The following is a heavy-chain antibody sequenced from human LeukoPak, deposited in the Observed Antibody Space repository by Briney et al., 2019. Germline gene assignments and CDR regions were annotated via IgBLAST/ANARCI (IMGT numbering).Heavy chain of an antibody. CDR3: AKDRQDYDSGDYFDY. CDR2: ISGSGGST. D-gene: IGHD3-22*01. CDR1: GFTFSSYA. V-gene: IGHV3-23*01. J-gene: IGHJ4*02. Sequence: PGGSLRLSCAASGFTFSSYAMHWVRQAPGKGLEWVSAISGSGGSTYYADSVKGRFTISRDNSKNTLYLQMNSLRAEDTAVYYCAKDRQDYDSGDYFDYWGQGTLVTVSS.